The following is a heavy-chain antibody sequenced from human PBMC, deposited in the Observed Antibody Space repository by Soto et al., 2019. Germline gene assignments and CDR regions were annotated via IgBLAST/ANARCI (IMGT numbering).Heavy chain of an antibody. J-gene: IGHJ6*02. D-gene: IGHD5-18*01. V-gene: IGHV4-39*07. CDR1: GDSISSTSYY. Sequence: ASETLSLTYTVSGDSISSTSYYWAWIRQPPGKGLEWIGEINHSGSTNYNPSLKSRVTISVDTSKNQFSLKLSSVTAADTAVYYCARARYSYGPYYYYGMDVWGQGTTVTVSS. CDR3: ARARYSYGPYYYYGMDV. CDR2: INHSGST.